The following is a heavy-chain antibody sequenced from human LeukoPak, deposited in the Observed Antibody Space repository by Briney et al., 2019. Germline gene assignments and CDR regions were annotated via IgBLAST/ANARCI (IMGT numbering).Heavy chain of an antibody. D-gene: IGHD3-9*01. Sequence: GRSLRLSCTASGFTFGDYAMSWVRQAPGKGLEWVGRIKSKTDGGTTDYAAPVKGRFTISRDDSKNTLYLQMNSLKTEDTAVYYCTTAVIMYDILTGDAFDIWGQGTMVTVSS. CDR2: IKSKTDGGTT. V-gene: IGHV3-15*01. CDR3: TTAVIMYDILTGDAFDI. CDR1: GFTFGDYA. J-gene: IGHJ3*02.